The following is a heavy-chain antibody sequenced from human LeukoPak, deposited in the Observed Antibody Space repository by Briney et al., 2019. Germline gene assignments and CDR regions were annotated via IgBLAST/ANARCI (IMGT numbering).Heavy chain of an antibody. CDR3: ARVPSNPNYDFWSGYYFDY. V-gene: IGHV1-18*01. CDR2: ISAYNGNT. J-gene: IGHJ4*02. D-gene: IGHD3-3*01. CDR1: GYTFTSYG. Sequence: ASVKVSCKASGYTFTSYGISWVRQAPGQGLEWMGWISAYNGNTNYAQKLQGRVTMTTDTSTSTAYMELRSLRSDDTAVYYCARVPSNPNYDFWSGYYFDYWGQGTLATVSS.